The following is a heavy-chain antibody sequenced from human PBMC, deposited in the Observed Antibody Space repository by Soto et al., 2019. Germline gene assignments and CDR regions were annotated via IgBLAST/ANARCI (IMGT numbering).Heavy chain of an antibody. V-gene: IGHV3-15*01. CDR2: IKSKTDGGTT. CDR1: GFTFSNAW. D-gene: IGHD6-13*01. Sequence: GGSLRLSCAASGFTFSNAWMSWVRQAPGKGLEWVGRIKSKTDGGTTDYAAPVKGRFTISRDDSKNTLYLQMNSLKTEDTAVYYCTTSRPLRIAAAGTAFDIWGQGTMVTVSS. J-gene: IGHJ3*02. CDR3: TTSRPLRIAAAGTAFDI.